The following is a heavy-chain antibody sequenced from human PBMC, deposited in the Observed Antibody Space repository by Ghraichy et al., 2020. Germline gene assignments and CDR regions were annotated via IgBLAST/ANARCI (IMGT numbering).Heavy chain of an antibody. CDR3: ARDLRRYSYGYSYGMDV. CDR1: GFTFSSYG. Sequence: GGSLRLSCAASGFTFSSYGMHWVRQAPGKGLEWVAVIWYDGSNKYYADSVKGRFTISRDNSKNTLYLQMNSLRAEDTAVYYCARDLRRYSYGYSYGMDVWGQGTTVTVSS. J-gene: IGHJ6*02. D-gene: IGHD5-18*01. V-gene: IGHV3-33*01. CDR2: IWYDGSNK.